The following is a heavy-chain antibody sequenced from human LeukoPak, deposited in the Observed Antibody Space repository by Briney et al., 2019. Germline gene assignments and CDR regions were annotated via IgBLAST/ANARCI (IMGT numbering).Heavy chain of an antibody. V-gene: IGHV1-18*01. CDR3: ARDQSFGSGSYQDY. D-gene: IGHD3-10*01. Sequence: GASVKVSCKASGYTFTSYGVSWIRQAPGQGLEWMGWISGYNGNTNFAQKFQGRVAVTTDTSTSTAYMDLRSLRSDDTAVYYCARDQSFGSGSYQDYWDQGTLVTVSS. CDR2: ISGYNGNT. CDR1: GYTFTSYG. J-gene: IGHJ4*02.